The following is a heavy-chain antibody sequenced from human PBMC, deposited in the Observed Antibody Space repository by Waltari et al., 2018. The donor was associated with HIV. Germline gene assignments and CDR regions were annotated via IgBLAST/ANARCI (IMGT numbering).Heavy chain of an antibody. Sequence: VQLQQWGTGLFMPSATLSTTCAVYGGSFTAYYWTWIRHSPGNGLEWIGEIDHSGSTNYNPALKSRVTISVDASKNQFSLKLTSVTAADTGLYYCARGPHTSIFGVVKYFQPWGQGTLVIVSS. V-gene: IGHV4-34*02. CDR3: ARGPHTSIFGVVKYFQP. CDR1: GGSFTAYY. J-gene: IGHJ1*01. CDR2: IDHSGST. D-gene: IGHD3-3*01.